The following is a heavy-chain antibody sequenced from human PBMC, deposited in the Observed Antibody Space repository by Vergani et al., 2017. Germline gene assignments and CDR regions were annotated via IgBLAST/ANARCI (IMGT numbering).Heavy chain of an antibody. J-gene: IGHJ5*02. V-gene: IGHV3-21*01. D-gene: IGHD2-15*01. Sequence: VQLVESGGGVVQPGGSLRLSCAASGFTFSSYSMNWVRQAPGKGLEWVSSISSSSSYIYYADSVKGRFTISRDNAKNSLYLQMNSLRAEDTAVYYCARELMMVAATFDNWFDPWGQGTLVTVSS. CDR2: ISSSSSYI. CDR1: GFTFSSYS. CDR3: ARELMMVAATFDNWFDP.